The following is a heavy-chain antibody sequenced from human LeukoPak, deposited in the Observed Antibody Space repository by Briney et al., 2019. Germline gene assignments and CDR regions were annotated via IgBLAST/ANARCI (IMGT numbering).Heavy chain of an antibody. CDR2: IYHSGST. CDR1: GGSISSSSYY. D-gene: IGHD3-10*01. V-gene: IGHV4-39*07. CDR3: ARTYGSGSYLRVSHYGMDV. Sequence: SETLSLTCTVSGGSISSSSYYWGWIRQPPGKGLEWIGEIYHSGSTNYNPSLKSRVTISVDKSKNQFSLKLSSVTAADTAVYYCARTYGSGSYLRVSHYGMDVWGQGATVTVSS. J-gene: IGHJ6*02.